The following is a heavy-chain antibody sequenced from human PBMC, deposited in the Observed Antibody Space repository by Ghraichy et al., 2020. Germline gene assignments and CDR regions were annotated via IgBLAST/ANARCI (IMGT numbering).Heavy chain of an antibody. CDR2: ISGSGGST. V-gene: IGHV3-23*01. CDR3: AKDGGCRGGSFCGTDY. CDR1: GFTFSSYA. D-gene: IGHD3-16*01. J-gene: IGHJ4*02. Sequence: GGSLRLSCAASGFTFSSYAMSWVRQAPGKGLEWVSAISGSGGSTYYADSVKGRFTISRDNSKNTLYLQMNSLRAEDTAVYYCAKDGGCRGGSFCGTDYWGQGTLVTVSS.